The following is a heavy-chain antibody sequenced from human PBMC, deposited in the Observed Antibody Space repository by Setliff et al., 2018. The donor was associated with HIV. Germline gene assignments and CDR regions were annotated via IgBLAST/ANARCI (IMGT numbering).Heavy chain of an antibody. CDR3: ASRGYNYGRRPVYFDR. V-gene: IGHV3-23*01. CDR2: IRGSGGST. D-gene: IGHD5-18*01. CDR1: GFIFSRYG. J-gene: IGHJ4*02. Sequence: GGSLRLSCAASGFIFSRYGMGWLRQAPGKGLEWLSVIRGSGGSTSYADSVKGRFTLSRDNARKSLYLEMHSLRAEDTAVYYCASRGYNYGRRPVYFDRWGQGTLVTVSS.